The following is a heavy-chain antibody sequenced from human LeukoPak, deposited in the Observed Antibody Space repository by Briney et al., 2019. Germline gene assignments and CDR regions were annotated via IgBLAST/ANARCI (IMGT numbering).Heavy chain of an antibody. Sequence: AGGSLRLSCVASGFTFSSYGMHWVRQAPGKGLEWVAVISYDGSNKYYADSVKGRFTISRDNSKNTLYLQMNSLRAEDTAVYYCAKVGYYDSSSLDYWGQGTLVTVSS. CDR1: GFTFSSYG. J-gene: IGHJ4*02. CDR2: ISYDGSNK. D-gene: IGHD3-22*01. CDR3: AKVGYYDSSSLDY. V-gene: IGHV3-30*18.